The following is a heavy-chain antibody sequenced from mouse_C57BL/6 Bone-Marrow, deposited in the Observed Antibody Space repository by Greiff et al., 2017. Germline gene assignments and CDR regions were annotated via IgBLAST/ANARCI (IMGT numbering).Heavy chain of an antibody. Sequence: VQLQQSGAELVRPGASVKLSCTASGFNIKDDYMHWVKQRPEQGLEWIGWIDPENGDTEYASKFQGKATITADTSSNTAYLHLSSLTSEDTAVYYCTRDGGFAYWGQGTLVTVSA. CDR3: TRDGGFAY. CDR2: IDPENGDT. J-gene: IGHJ3*01. D-gene: IGHD3-3*01. CDR1: GFNIKDDY. V-gene: IGHV14-4*01.